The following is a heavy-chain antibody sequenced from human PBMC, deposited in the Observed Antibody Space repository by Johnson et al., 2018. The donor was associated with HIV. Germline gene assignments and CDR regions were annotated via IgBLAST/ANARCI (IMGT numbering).Heavy chain of an antibody. Sequence: EVQLVESGGGLVQPGESLRLSCAASGFTFDDYAMHWVRQAPGKGLEWVSGISLNSGSIGYADSVKGRFTISRDNAKNSLYLQMNSLRAEDTALYYCAKDIQAEHLQEGAFDIWGQGTMVTVSS. CDR3: AKDIQAEHLQEGAFDI. J-gene: IGHJ3*02. D-gene: IGHD6-13*01. CDR1: GFTFDDYA. CDR2: ISLNSGSI. V-gene: IGHV3-9*01.